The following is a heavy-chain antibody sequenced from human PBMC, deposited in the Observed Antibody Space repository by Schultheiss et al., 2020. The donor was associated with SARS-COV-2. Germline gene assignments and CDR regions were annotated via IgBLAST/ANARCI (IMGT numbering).Heavy chain of an antibody. D-gene: IGHD2-2*01. CDR3: ARAPPRIPEVFDY. Sequence: ASVKVSCKASGYTFTSYDINWVRQATGQGLEWMGWMNPNSGNTGYAQKFQGRVTMTTDTSTSTAYMELRSLRSDDTAVYYCARAPPRIPEVFDYWGQGTLVTVSS. V-gene: IGHV1-8*01. CDR2: MNPNSGNT. CDR1: GYTFTSYD. J-gene: IGHJ4*02.